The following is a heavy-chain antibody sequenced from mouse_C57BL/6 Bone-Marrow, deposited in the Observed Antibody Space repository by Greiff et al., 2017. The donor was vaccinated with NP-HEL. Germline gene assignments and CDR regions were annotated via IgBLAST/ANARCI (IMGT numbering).Heavy chain of an antibody. Sequence: VQLQQSGAELARPGASVKLSCKASGYTFTSYGISWVKQRTGQGLEWIGEIYPRRGNTYYNEKFKGKATLTADKSSSTAYMELRSLTSEDSAVYFCARGDYYGSSYRWYFDVWGTGTTVTVSS. J-gene: IGHJ1*03. CDR2: IYPRRGNT. V-gene: IGHV1-81*01. CDR3: ARGDYYGSSYRWYFDV. D-gene: IGHD1-1*01. CDR1: GYTFTSYG.